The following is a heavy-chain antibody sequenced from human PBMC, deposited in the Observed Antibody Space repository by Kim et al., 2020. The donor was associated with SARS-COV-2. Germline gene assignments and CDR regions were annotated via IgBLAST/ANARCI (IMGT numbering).Heavy chain of an antibody. CDR3: ARHIAVPYQSRYYYGMDV. J-gene: IGHJ6*02. D-gene: IGHD2-21*01. CDR2: IDPSDSYT. V-gene: IGHV5-10-1*01. CDR1: GYSFTSYW. Sequence: GESLKISCKGSGYSFTSYWISWVRQMPGKGLEWMGRIDPSDSYTNYSPSFQGHVTISADKSISTAYLQWSSLKASDTAMYYCARHIAVPYQSRYYYGMDVWGQGTTVTVSS.